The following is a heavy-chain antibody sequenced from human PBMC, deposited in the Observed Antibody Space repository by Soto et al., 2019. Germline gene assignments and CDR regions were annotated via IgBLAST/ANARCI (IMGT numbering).Heavy chain of an antibody. CDR3: VRGGINWYIFDC. D-gene: IGHD6-13*01. Sequence: SQTLSLTCAISGDSVSSNSAAWNWIRQSPSRGLEWLGRTYYRSKWYNGYAVSVKSRITINPDTSKNQFSLQLNSVTPDDTAVYYCVRGGINWYIFDCWGQGTLVTVSS. V-gene: IGHV6-1*01. J-gene: IGHJ4*02. CDR1: GDSVSSNSAA. CDR2: TYYRSKWYN.